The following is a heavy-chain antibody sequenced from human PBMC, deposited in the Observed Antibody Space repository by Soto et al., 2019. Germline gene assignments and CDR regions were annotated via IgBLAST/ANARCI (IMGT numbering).Heavy chain of an antibody. Sequence: QVQLVESGGGVVQPGRSLRLSCAASGFTFSSYGMHWVRQAPGKGLEWVAVIWYDGSNKYYADSVKGRFTISRDNSKNTLYLQMNSLRAEDTAVYYCARLQQQLVSDAFDIWGQGTMVTVSS. D-gene: IGHD6-13*01. CDR1: GFTFSSYG. J-gene: IGHJ3*02. CDR3: ARLQQQLVSDAFDI. V-gene: IGHV3-33*01. CDR2: IWYDGSNK.